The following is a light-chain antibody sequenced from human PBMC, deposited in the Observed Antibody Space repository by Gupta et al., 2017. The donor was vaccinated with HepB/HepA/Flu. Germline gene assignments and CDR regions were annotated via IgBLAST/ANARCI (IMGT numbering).Light chain of an antibody. J-gene: IGKJ1*01. CDR3: LQDYGYPRT. CDR1: QGIRSD. CDR2: GAS. Sequence: IQMTQSPSSLSASVGDRVTITCRASQGIRSDLGWYQHKPGKAPKLLIYGASILQSGIPTRFSGGGSGTDFTLTISSLQPEDFATYYCLQDYGYPRTFGQGTKVEIK. V-gene: IGKV1-6*01.